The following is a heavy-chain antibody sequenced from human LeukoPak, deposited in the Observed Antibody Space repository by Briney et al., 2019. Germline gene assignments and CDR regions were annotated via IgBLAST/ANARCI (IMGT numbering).Heavy chain of an antibody. CDR3: ARGAPYSSGWYHFDY. CDR1: GGSISSSGDH. D-gene: IGHD6-19*01. CDR2: IYYSGTT. V-gene: IGHV4-39*07. Sequence: PSETLSLTCSVSGGSISSSGDHWGWIRQPPGKGLEWIGNIYYSGTTYYNPSLKSRVTISVDKSKNQFSLKLSSVTAADTAVYYCARGAPYSSGWYHFDYWGQGTLVTVSS. J-gene: IGHJ4*02.